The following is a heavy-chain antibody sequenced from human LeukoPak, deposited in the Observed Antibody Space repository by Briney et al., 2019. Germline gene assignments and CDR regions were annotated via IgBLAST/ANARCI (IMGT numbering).Heavy chain of an antibody. CDR1: GYIFTSYP. D-gene: IGHD2-2*01. J-gene: IGHJ4*02. Sequence: ASVTVSCKASGYIFTSYPIHWVRQAPGHPLEWMGWINTGNGNTKYSQSPEGRVPVTTDTSTAAAYMELSSLRSEDTAVYYWARDRAMSDYWGQGTLVTVSS. CDR3: ARDRAMSDY. CDR2: INTGNGNT. V-gene: IGHV1-3*04.